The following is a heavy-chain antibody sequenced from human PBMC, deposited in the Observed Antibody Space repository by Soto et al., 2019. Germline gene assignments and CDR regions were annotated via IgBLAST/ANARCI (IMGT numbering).Heavy chain of an antibody. CDR3: ARDHFILRLSMVRGVRHGSAFDI. J-gene: IGHJ3*02. V-gene: IGHV1-18*01. Sequence: ASVKVSCKASGYTFTSYAMHWVRQAPGQRLEWMGWISAYNGNTNYAQKLQGRVTMTTDTSTSTAYMELRSLRSDDTAVYYCARDHFILRLSMVRGVRHGSAFDIWGQGTMVTVSS. CDR1: GYTFTSYA. D-gene: IGHD3-10*01. CDR2: ISAYNGNT.